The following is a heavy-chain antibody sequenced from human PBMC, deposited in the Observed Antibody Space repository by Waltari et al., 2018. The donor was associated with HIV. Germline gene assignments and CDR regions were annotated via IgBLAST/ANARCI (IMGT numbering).Heavy chain of an antibody. V-gene: IGHV4-39*01. D-gene: IGHD3-9*01. J-gene: IGHJ2*01. Sequence: QLQLQESGPGLVKPSETLSLTCTVSGGSISSSSYYWGWIRQPPGKGLEWIGSIYYSGSTYYNPSIKSRVTISVDTSKYQFSLKLSSVTAADTAVYYCARVPGHILPHPPHWYFDLWGRGTLVTVSS. CDR2: IYYSGST. CDR1: GGSISSSSYY. CDR3: ARVPGHILPHPPHWYFDL.